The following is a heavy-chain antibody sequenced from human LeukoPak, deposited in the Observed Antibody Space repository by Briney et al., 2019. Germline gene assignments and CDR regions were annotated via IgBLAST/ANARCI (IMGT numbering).Heavy chain of an antibody. CDR2: ISDRGDT. CDR3: ARPTAGPATQGYDS. V-gene: IGHV4-39*01. Sequence: SETLSHICTVSGGSISNSPYYWAWIRQPPGRGLEWIGSISDRGDTYHNPSLKSRVTISVDTSKNQFSLSVISVTAADTAVYFCARPTAGPATQGYDSWGPG. J-gene: IGHJ4*02. CDR1: GGSISNSPYY. D-gene: IGHD1-1*01.